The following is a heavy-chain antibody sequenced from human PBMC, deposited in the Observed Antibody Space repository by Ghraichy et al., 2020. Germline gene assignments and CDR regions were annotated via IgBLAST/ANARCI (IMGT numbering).Heavy chain of an antibody. V-gene: IGHV3-11*06. CDR2: ISSSSSYT. CDR1: GFTFSDYY. Sequence: GESLNISCAASGFTFSDYYMSWIRQAPGKGLEWVSYISSSSSYTNYADSVKGRFTISRDNAKNSLYLQMNSLRAEDTAVYYCARDFVAARAVYYYYGMDVWGQGTTVTVSS. J-gene: IGHJ6*02. CDR3: ARDFVAARAVYYYYGMDV. D-gene: IGHD6-6*01.